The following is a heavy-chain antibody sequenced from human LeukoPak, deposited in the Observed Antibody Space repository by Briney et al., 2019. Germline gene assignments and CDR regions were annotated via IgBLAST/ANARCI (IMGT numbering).Heavy chain of an antibody. D-gene: IGHD6-6*01. J-gene: IGHJ4*02. Sequence: SETLSLTCAVYGGSFSGYYWGWIRQPPGKGLEWIGNIYYSGSTAYIPSLKSRATISVDTSKNQFSLKLNSVTAADTAVYYCASGGMRGATRLLFVYWGQGTLVTVSS. V-gene: IGHV4-34*01. CDR1: GGSFSGYY. CDR2: IYYSGST. CDR3: ASGGMRGATRLLFVY.